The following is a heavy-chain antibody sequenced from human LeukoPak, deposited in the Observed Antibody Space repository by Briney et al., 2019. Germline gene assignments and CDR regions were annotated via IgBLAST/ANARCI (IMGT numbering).Heavy chain of an antibody. Sequence: ASVKVSCKASGYTFTSYYMHWVRQAPGQGLGWMGWINPNSGGTNYAQKFQGRVTMTRDTSISTAYMELSRLRSDDTAVYYCARSLPIVATIIEVRALSYWGQGTLVTVSS. CDR1: GYTFTSYY. V-gene: IGHV1-2*02. J-gene: IGHJ4*02. CDR3: ARSLPIVATIIEVRALSY. D-gene: IGHD5-12*01. CDR2: INPNSGGT.